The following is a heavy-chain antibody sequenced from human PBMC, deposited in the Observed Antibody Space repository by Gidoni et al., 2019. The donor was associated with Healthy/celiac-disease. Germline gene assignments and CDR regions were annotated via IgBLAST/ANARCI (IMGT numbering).Heavy chain of an antibody. V-gene: IGHV3-21*01. CDR2: ISSSSSYI. CDR1: GFTFSSYS. CDR3: ARGTTVTDDAFDI. J-gene: IGHJ3*02. Sequence: EVQLVESGGGLVKPGGSLRLSCAASGFTFSSYSMNWVRQAPGKGLEWVSSISSSSSYIYYADSVKGRFTISRDNAKNSLYLQMNSLRAEDTAVYYCARGTTVTDDAFDIWGQGTMVTVSS. D-gene: IGHD4-17*01.